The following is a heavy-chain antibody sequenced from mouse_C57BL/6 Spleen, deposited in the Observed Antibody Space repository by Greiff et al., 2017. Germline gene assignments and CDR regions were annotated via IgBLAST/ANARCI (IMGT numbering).Heavy chain of an antibody. CDR2: IDPSDSYT. Sequence: VQLQQSGAELVMPGASVKLSCKASGYTFTSYWMHWVKQRPGQGLEWIGEIDPSDSYTNYNQKFKGKSTLTVDKSSSTAYMPLSSLTSEDSAVYYCARRITTEGYWYFDVWGTGTTVTVSS. D-gene: IGHD1-1*01. CDR3: ARRITTEGYWYFDV. J-gene: IGHJ1*03. CDR1: GYTFTSYW. V-gene: IGHV1-69*01.